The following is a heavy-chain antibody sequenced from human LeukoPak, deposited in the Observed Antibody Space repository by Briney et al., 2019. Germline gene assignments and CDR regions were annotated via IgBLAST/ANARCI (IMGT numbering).Heavy chain of an antibody. CDR3: ATTRPRSLYCSSTSCNEYFQH. D-gene: IGHD2-2*01. Sequence: PSETLSLTCTVSGGSVSSSSYYWGWIRQPPGKGLEWIGSIYYSGSTYYNPSLKSRVTISVDTSKNQFSLKLSSVTAADTAVYYCATTRPRSLYCSSTSCNEYFQHWGQGTLVTVSS. CDR1: GGSVSSSSYY. CDR2: IYYSGST. V-gene: IGHV4-39*01. J-gene: IGHJ1*01.